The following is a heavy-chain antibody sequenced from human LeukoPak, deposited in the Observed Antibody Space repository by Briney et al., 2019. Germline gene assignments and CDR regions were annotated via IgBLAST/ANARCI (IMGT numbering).Heavy chain of an antibody. CDR3: AREATYCLKY. V-gene: IGHV4-4*02. CDR1: GDSVSNNNW. D-gene: IGHD2-21*02. Sequence: PSETQSLICAVSGDSVSNNNWWSWVRQPPGKGLEWIGEIYHSGSTNYNPSLKSRVTISVDKSKNQFSLRLSSVTAADTAVCYCAREATYCLKYWGRGTRVTVSS. CDR2: IYHSGST. J-gene: IGHJ1*01.